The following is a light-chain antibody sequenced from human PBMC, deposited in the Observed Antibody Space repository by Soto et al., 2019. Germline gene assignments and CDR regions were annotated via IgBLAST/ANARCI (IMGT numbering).Light chain of an antibody. CDR1: LFVASSY. V-gene: IGKV3-20*01. CDR3: QQYGSSPGT. J-gene: IGKJ1*01. CDR2: GAS. Sequence: EIVLTQSAGTLSLSPGERATLSWGASLFVASSYVGWYQQKSGQAPRLLIYGASSRATGIPDRFSGSGSGTDFNLTISRVEPEDFAVYYCQQYGSSPGTFGQGTKVDIK.